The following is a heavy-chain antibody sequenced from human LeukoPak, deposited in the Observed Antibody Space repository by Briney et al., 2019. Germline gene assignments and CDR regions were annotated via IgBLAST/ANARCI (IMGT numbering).Heavy chain of an antibody. D-gene: IGHD3-10*02. V-gene: IGHV4-34*01. Sequence: SETLSLTCAVYGGSFSGYYWSWIRQPPGKGLEWIGEINHSGSTNYNPSLKSRVTISVDTSKNQFSLKLSSVTAADTAVYYCARVMIGPEYYYYYYMDVWGKGTTVTVSS. CDR3: ARVMIGPEYYYYYYMDV. CDR2: INHSGST. CDR1: GGSFSGYY. J-gene: IGHJ6*03.